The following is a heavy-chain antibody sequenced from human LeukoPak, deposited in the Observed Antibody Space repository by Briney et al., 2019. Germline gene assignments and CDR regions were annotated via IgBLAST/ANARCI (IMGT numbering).Heavy chain of an antibody. J-gene: IGHJ5*02. CDR3: ARGLAARIRRGSGWFDP. D-gene: IGHD6-6*01. CDR1: GGSISSYY. Sequence: NPSETLSLTCTVSGGSISSYYWSWIRQPPGKGLEWIGYIYYSGSTNYNPSLKSRVTISVDTSKNQFSLKLSSVTAADTDVYYCARGLAARIRRGSGWFDPWGQGTLVTVSS. CDR2: IYYSGST. V-gene: IGHV4-59*01.